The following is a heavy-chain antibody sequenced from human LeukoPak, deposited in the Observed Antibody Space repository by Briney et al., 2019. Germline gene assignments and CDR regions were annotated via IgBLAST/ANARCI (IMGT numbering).Heavy chain of an antibody. J-gene: IGHJ4*02. Sequence: PSETLSLTCTVSGGSISISNYYWGWIRQPPGKGLEWIGSMSYSGRTYYNPSLKTRVTVSLDTSKNQFSLNLSSVTAADTAVYYCARGLYYDFWSGLEFDYWGQGTLVTVSS. D-gene: IGHD3-3*01. V-gene: IGHV4-39*07. CDR1: GGSISISNYY. CDR3: ARGLYYDFWSGLEFDY. CDR2: MSYSGRT.